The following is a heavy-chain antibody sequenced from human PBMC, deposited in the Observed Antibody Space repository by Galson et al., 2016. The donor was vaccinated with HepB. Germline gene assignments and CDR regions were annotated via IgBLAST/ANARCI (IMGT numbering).Heavy chain of an antibody. Sequence: SVKVSCKASGGTFSSYAISWVRQAPGQGLEWMGGIIPILGIANYAQKFQGRVTITADKSTSTAYLKLSSLRSEDTAVYYCVRFRGIVVVNYYYGMDVWGQGTTVTVSS. CDR2: IIPILGIA. V-gene: IGHV1-69*10. CDR3: VRFRGIVVVNYYYGMDV. CDR1: GGTFSSYA. D-gene: IGHD3-22*01. J-gene: IGHJ6*02.